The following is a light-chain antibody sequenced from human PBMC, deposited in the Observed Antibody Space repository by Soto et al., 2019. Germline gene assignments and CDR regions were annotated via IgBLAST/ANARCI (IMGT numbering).Light chain of an antibody. CDR2: GAS. Sequence: EIMLTQSPATLSLSPGERATLSCRATQSVSSYLAWYQQKPGQAPRLLIYGASNRATGIPDRFSGSGSGTDFSLTISRLEPEDCAVYYCQQYGNSITFGGGTKVDIK. V-gene: IGKV3-20*01. CDR3: QQYGNSIT. J-gene: IGKJ4*01. CDR1: QSVSSY.